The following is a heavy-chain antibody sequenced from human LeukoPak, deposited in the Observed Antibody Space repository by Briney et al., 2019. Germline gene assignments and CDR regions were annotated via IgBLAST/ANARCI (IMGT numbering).Heavy chain of an antibody. Sequence: GGSLRLSCAASGFTVSSYSMNWVRQAPGKGLEWVSSLSSSSNYIYYADSVKGRFTISRDNAKNSLYLQMNSLRAEDTAVYYCARVPMPRGLWFGELFRYLDYWGQGTLVTVSS. CDR2: LSSSSNYI. CDR1: GFTVSSYS. CDR3: ARVPMPRGLWFGELFRYLDY. J-gene: IGHJ4*02. D-gene: IGHD3-10*01. V-gene: IGHV3-21*01.